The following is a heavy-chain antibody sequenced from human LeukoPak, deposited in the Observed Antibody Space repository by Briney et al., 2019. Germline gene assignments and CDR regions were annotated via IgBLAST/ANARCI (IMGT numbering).Heavy chain of an antibody. CDR3: ARDHIGRWDY. CDR2: IYYSGST. Sequence: SETLSLTCTVSGGSISSYYWSWIRQPPGKGLEWIGYIYYSGSTNYNPSLKSRVSISVDTSKNQFSLKLSSVTAADTAVYYCARDHIGRWDYWGQGTLVTVSS. D-gene: IGHD4-23*01. J-gene: IGHJ4*02. CDR1: GGSISSYY. V-gene: IGHV4-59*01.